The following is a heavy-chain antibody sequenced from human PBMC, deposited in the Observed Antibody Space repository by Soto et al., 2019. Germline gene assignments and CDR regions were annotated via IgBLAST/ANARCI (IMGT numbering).Heavy chain of an antibody. Sequence: ASVKVSCKASGGTFSSYAISWVRQAPGQGLEWMGGIIPIFGTANYAQKFQGRVTITADKSTSTAYMELSSLRSEDTAVYYCGRSVVVTAIPGYWGKGPMVSVP. CDR2: IIPIFGTA. V-gene: IGHV1-69*06. J-gene: IGHJ4*02. CDR1: GGTFSSYA. CDR3: GRSVVVTAIPGY. D-gene: IGHD2-21*02.